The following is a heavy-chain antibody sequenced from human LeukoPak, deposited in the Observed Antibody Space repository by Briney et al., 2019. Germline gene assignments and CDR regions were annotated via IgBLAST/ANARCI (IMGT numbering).Heavy chain of an antibody. J-gene: IGHJ6*02. D-gene: IGHD3-22*01. CDR1: GYSISSGYY. V-gene: IGHV4-38-2*02. CDR3: ARGYGADSSGYRYYYYYGMDV. Sequence: SETLSLTCTVSGYSISSGYYWGWIRQPPGKGLEWIGTIYHSGSTNYNPSLKSRLTILVDKSKNQFSLKLSSVTAADTAVYYCARGYGADSSGYRYYYYYGMDVWGQGTTVTVSS. CDR2: IYHSGST.